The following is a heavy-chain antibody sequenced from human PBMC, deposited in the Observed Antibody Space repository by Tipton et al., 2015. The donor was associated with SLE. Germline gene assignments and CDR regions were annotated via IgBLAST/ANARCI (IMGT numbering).Heavy chain of an antibody. J-gene: IGHJ3*02. CDR3: ARHRIVGATDDAFDI. Sequence: TLSLTCTVSGGSISSYYWSWIRLPPGKGLEWIGEINHSGSTNYNPSLKSRVTISVDTSKNQFSLKLNSVTAADTAVYYCARHRIVGATDDAFDIWGQGTMVTVSS. CDR1: GGSISSYY. V-gene: IGHV4-34*01. D-gene: IGHD1-26*01. CDR2: INHSGST.